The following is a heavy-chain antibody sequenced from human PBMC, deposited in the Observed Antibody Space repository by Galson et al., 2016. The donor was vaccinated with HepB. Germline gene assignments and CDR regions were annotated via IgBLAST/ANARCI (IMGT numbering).Heavy chain of an antibody. J-gene: IGHJ3*01. D-gene: IGHD6-6*01. CDR3: ARPHSSSHKGFAFDL. CDR2: TYNSGKT. Sequence: EPLSLTCNVSGDSIGRYYWSWIRQPPGKGLEWIGYTYNSGKTLYTPSLKSRVTISVDTSKNQISLRLSSVTAADTAVDYCARPHSSSHKGFAFDLWGQGTLVTVSS. CDR1: GDSIGRYY. V-gene: IGHV4-59*08.